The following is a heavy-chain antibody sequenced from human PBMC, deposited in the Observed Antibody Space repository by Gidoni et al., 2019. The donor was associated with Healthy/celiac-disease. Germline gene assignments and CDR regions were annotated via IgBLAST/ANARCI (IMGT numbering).Heavy chain of an antibody. J-gene: IGHJ4*02. CDR3: ASGGSPKLDY. CDR2: IYYSGST. CDR1: GCSISSGGYY. V-gene: IGHV4-31*03. Sequence: QVQLQESGPGLVKPSQTLSLTCTVSGCSISSGGYYCSWIRQHPGKGLAWIGYIYYSGSTYYNPYLKGRVTISVDTSKNQFSLKLSSVTAADTAVYYCASGGSPKLDYWGQGTLVTVSS. D-gene: IGHD3-16*01.